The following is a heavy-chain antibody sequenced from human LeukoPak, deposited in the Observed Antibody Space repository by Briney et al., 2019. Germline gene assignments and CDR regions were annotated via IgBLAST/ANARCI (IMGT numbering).Heavy chain of an antibody. CDR1: GFTFSSYS. CDR3: ALGESTRPFDY. J-gene: IGHJ4*02. D-gene: IGHD3-10*01. V-gene: IGHV3-21*01. CDR2: ISSSSYI. Sequence: PGRSLRLSCAASGFTFSSYSMNWVRQAPGKGLEWVSSISSSSYIYYADSVKGRFTISRDNAKNSLYLQMNSLRAEDTAVYYCALGESTRPFDYWGQGTLVTVSS.